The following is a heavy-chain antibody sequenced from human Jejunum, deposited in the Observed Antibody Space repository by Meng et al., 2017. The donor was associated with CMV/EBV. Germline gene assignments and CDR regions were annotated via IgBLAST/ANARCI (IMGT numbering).Heavy chain of an antibody. CDR3: ARDPHSSSWAKYFDP. Sequence: SGLPLDCYGMRWGRQVPGEGLEWVSSINCDGSRTGYADSVKSRFIISRDNAKSSLYLQMNSLRADDTAFYHCARDPHSSSWAKYFDPWGQGTLVTVSS. D-gene: IGHD6-13*01. J-gene: IGHJ5*02. CDR1: GLPLDCYG. V-gene: IGHV3-20*01. CDR2: INCDGSRT.